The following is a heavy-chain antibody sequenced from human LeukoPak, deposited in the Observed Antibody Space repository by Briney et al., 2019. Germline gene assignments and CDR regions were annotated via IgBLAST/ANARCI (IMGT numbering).Heavy chain of an antibody. CDR3: TTDVSRERYFDWLGPYYYYGMDV. Sequence: GGSLRLSCAASGFTFSNAWMSWVRQAPGKGLEWVGRIKSKTDGGTTDYAAPGKGIFTISRDDSKNTLYLQMNSLKTEDTAVYYCTTDVSRERYFDWLGPYYYYGMDVWGQGTTVTVSS. CDR2: IKSKTDGGTT. D-gene: IGHD3-9*01. CDR1: GFTFSNAW. V-gene: IGHV3-15*01. J-gene: IGHJ6*02.